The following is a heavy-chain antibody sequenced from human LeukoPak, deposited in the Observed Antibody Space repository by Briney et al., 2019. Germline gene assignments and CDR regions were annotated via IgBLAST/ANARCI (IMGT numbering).Heavy chain of an antibody. V-gene: IGHV3-7*01. CDR1: GFTFSNLW. J-gene: IGHJ4*02. CDR2: IKQDGSEK. Sequence: GGSLRPSCAASGFTFSNLWMSWVRQAPGKGLKWVANIKQDGSEKYYVDSVKGRFTISRDNAQNSLYLQMSSLRAEDTAVYYCATDRGWRTSGYYLYYFEYWGQGTLVTFSS. CDR3: ATDRGWRTSGYYLYYFEY. D-gene: IGHD3-3*01.